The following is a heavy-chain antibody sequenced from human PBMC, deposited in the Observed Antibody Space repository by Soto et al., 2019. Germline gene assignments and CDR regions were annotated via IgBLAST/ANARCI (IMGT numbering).Heavy chain of an antibody. D-gene: IGHD6-6*01. CDR3: ARLAGIAARPRPYRYYYYYSGIHV. CDR2: IDPSDSYT. J-gene: IGHJ6*02. V-gene: IGHV5-10-1*01. Sequence: PGESLKISCKGSGYSFTSYWISWVRQMPGKGLEWMGRIDPSDSYTNYSPSFQGHVTISADKSISTAYLQWSSLKASDTAMYYCARLAGIAARPRPYRYYYYYSGIHVWGQGPPVAVSS. CDR1: GYSFTSYW.